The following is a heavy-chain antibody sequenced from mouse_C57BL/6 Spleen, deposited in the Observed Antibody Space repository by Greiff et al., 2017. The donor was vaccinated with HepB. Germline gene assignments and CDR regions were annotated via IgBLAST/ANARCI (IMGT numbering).Heavy chain of an antibody. CDR2: IDPEDGDT. V-gene: IGHV14-1*01. CDR1: GFNIKDYY. Sequence: EVQGVESGAELVRPGASVKLSCTASGFNIKDYYMHWVKQRPEQGLEWIGRIDPEDGDTEYAPKFQGKATMTADTSSNTAYLQLSSLTSEDTAVYYCTTYYGNYVDYAMDYWGQGTSVTVSS. D-gene: IGHD2-1*01. J-gene: IGHJ4*01. CDR3: TTYYGNYVDYAMDY.